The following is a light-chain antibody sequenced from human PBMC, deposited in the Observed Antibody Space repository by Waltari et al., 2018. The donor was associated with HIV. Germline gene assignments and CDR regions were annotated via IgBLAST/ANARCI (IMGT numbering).Light chain of an antibody. Sequence: EIVMTQSPATLSVSPGERATLSCTASQNFGSSLAWYQQKPGLAPRLLIDAASTRATCIPAKFSGSESWTDFTLTISSLQSEDFAIDYCQQYNNWPYTFGQGTKL. V-gene: IGKV3-15*01. J-gene: IGKJ2*01. CDR1: QNFGSS. CDR2: AAS. CDR3: QQYNNWPYT.